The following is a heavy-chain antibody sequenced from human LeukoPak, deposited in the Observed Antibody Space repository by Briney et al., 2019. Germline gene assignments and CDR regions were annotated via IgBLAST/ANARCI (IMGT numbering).Heavy chain of an antibody. D-gene: IGHD3-22*01. V-gene: IGHV1-8*01. CDR1: GYTFTSYD. Sequence: ASVKVSCKASGYTFTSYDINWVRQATGQGLEWMGWMNPNSGNTGYAQKFQGRVTMTRNTSISTAYMELSSLRSEDTAAYYCARAGYYDSSGYPLDYYYYGMDVWGQGTTVTVSS. J-gene: IGHJ6*02. CDR2: MNPNSGNT. CDR3: ARAGYYDSSGYPLDYYYYGMDV.